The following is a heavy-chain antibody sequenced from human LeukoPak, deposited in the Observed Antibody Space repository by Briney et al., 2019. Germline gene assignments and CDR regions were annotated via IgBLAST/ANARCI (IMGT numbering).Heavy chain of an antibody. CDR3: VRDAGSRDWFDP. V-gene: IGHV3-7*01. J-gene: IGHJ5*02. D-gene: IGHD5-24*01. Sequence: PGGSLRLSCAASRFTFSNFWMTWVRQAPGEGLEWVANINQDGSEKYYLDSVKGRLTISRDNARKSLYLQMNTLRVEDTAVYYCVRDAGSRDWFDPWGQGTLVTVSS. CDR1: RFTFSNFW. CDR2: INQDGSEK.